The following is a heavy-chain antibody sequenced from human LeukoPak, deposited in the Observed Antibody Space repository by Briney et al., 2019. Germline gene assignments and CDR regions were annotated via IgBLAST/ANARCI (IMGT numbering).Heavy chain of an antibody. V-gene: IGHV4-59*01. CDR1: GGSISSYY. CDR3: ARVSHYYDSSGYPVDY. CDR2: IYYSGST. Sequence: PSETLSLTCTVSGGSISSYYWSWIRQPPGKGLEWIGYIYYSGSTNYNPSLKSRVTISVDTSKNQFSLKLSSVTAADTAVYYCARVSHYYDSSGYPVDYWGQGTLVTVSS. J-gene: IGHJ4*02. D-gene: IGHD3-22*01.